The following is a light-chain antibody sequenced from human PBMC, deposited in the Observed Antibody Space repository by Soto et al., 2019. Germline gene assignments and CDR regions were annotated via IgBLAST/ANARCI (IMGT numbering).Light chain of an antibody. V-gene: IGLV3-21*02. CDR1: NIGSKS. CDR2: DDS. J-gene: IGLJ1*01. Sequence: SYELTQPPSVSVAPGQTARITCGGNNIGSKSVHWYQKKPGQATVLVVYDDSDRLSGIPERFSGSNSGNTATLTISRVEAVDEADYYCQVWDSSSGHVFGTGTNVTVL. CDR3: QVWDSSSGHV.